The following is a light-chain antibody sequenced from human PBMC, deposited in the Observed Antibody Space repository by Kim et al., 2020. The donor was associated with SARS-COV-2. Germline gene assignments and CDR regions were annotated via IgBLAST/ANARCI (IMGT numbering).Light chain of an antibody. CDR2: EVS. Sequence: GQSVTMSCTGTSSGVGGYNYVSWYQLRPGKAPKLMIYEVSKRPSGVPDRFSGSKSGNTASLTVSGLQAEDEADYYCSSYAGSNNLVFGGGTQLTVL. CDR1: SSGVGGYNY. V-gene: IGLV2-8*01. J-gene: IGLJ2*01. CDR3: SSYAGSNNLV.